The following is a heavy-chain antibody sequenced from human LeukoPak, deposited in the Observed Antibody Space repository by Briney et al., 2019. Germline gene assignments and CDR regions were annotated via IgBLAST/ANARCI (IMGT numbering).Heavy chain of an antibody. Sequence: GSLRLSCAASGFTFSNVWMAWVRQAPGKVLEWVGRIRSKIDGGTTDYAAPVKGRFTISRDDSKNTLYLQMNSLKIEDTAVYYCTTDLPPWGQGTLVTVSS. CDR1: GFTFSNVW. V-gene: IGHV3-15*01. CDR2: IRSKIDGGTT. CDR3: TTDLPP. J-gene: IGHJ5*02.